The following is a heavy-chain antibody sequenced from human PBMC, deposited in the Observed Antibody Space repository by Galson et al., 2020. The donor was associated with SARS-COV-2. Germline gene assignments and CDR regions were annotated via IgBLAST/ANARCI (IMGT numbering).Heavy chain of an antibody. J-gene: IGHJ4*02. D-gene: IGHD3-22*01. CDR3: AREGFRDYYDSSGYRRGLQ. CDR2: IYTSGST. V-gene: IGHV4-4*07. Sequence: SETLSLTCTVSGSSISSYYWSWLRQPAGKGLEWIGRIYTSGSTNYNPSLKSRVTMSVDTSKNQFSLKLSSVTAADTAVYYCAREGFRDYYDSSGYRRGLQWGQGTLVTVSS. CDR1: GSSISSYY.